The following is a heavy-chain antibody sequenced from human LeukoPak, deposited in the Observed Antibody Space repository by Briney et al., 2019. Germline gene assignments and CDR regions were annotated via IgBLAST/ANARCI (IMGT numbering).Heavy chain of an antibody. CDR3: ARLPSRIAVAGTGYYMDV. CDR1: GGSFSGYY. Sequence: PSETLSLTCAVYGGSFSGYYWSWIRQPPGKGLEWIGEINHSGSTNCNPSLKSRVTISVDTSKNQFSLKLSSVTAADTAVYYCARLPSRIAVAGTGYYMDVWGKGTTVTISS. CDR2: INHSGST. D-gene: IGHD6-19*01. J-gene: IGHJ6*03. V-gene: IGHV4-34*01.